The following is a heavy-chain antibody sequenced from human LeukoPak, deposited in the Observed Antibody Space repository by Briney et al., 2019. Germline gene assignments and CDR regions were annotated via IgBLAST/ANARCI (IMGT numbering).Heavy chain of an antibody. CDR1: GFTFSSYS. CDR3: ARGKQQLECLDY. D-gene: IGHD6-13*01. CDR2: ISSSSSYI. Sequence: GGSLRLSCAASGFTFSSYSMNWVRQAPGKGLEWVSSISSSSSYIYYADSVKGRFTISRDNAKNSLYLQMNSLRAEDTAVYYCARGKQQLECLDYWGQGTLVTVSS. J-gene: IGHJ4*02. V-gene: IGHV3-21*01.